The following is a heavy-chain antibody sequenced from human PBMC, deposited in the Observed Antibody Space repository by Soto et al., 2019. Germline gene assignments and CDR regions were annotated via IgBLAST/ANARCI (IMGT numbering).Heavy chain of an antibody. Sequence: QVQLVQSGAEVKKPGSSVKVSCKASGGTFSSYTISWVRQAPGQGLEWMGRIIPILGIANYAQKFQGRVTITADKSTSTAYMELSSLRSEDTAVYYCATNEYGDLTLGDYYYGMDVWGQGTTVTVSS. CDR1: GGTFSSYT. J-gene: IGHJ6*02. V-gene: IGHV1-69*02. CDR2: IIPILGIA. D-gene: IGHD4-17*01. CDR3: ATNEYGDLTLGDYYYGMDV.